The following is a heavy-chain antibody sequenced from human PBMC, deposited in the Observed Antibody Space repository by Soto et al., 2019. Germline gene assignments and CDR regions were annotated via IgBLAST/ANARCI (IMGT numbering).Heavy chain of an antibody. CDR1: GFNCSNYG. Sequence: QVQLVESGGGVVQPGRSLRLSCAGSGFNCSNYGMHWVRQAPGKGLQWVAVISYDGSKKYYVDSVKGRFTISRDNSKNTLYLQLSSLRAEDTAVDYCRWARDWSGGGAYYLGQGTLVTVSS. CDR2: ISYDGSKK. J-gene: IGHJ4*02. D-gene: IGHD3-3*01. CDR3: RWARDWSGGGAYY. V-gene: IGHV3-30*03.